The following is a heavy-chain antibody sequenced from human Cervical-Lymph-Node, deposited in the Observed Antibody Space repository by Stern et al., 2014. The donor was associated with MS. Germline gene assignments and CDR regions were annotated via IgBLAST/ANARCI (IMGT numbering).Heavy chain of an antibody. CDR3: ARDYSALDS. Sequence: VQLVESGAEVKKPGSSVKVSCKASGGTFGNFGITWVRQAPGQGLEWMGGIIPILATANYAQKFQGRVTISADKSTSTVYMELSSLRGEDTAIYYCARDYSALDSWGQGTLVTVSS. V-gene: IGHV1-69*06. D-gene: IGHD2-15*01. J-gene: IGHJ5*01. CDR1: GGTFGNFG. CDR2: IIPILATA.